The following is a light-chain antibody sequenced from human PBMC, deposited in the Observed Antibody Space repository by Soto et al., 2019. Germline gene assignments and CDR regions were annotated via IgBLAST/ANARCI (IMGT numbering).Light chain of an antibody. J-gene: IGKJ1*01. CDR1: QSISNW. CDR2: KAS. CDR3: QQYNPYSRT. Sequence: DIQRTQSPSTLSSSVGERVTITCRASQSISNWLAWYQQKPGKAPKLLIYKASSLQSGVPSRFSGSGSGTDFTLTISSLQPDDFAMYYCQQYNPYSRTFGQGTKVDIK. V-gene: IGKV1-5*03.